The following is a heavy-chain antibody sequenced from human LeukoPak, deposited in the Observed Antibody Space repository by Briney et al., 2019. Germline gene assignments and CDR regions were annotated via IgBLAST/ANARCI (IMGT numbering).Heavy chain of an antibody. CDR3: ARCTSTSCYNFDY. Sequence: SETLSLTCTVSGGSLSSYYWSWIRQPPGKGLEWFGYIYYSGTTNYNPSLKRRITISVDTSKNQFSLKLNSVTAADTAVYYCARCTSTSCYNFDYWGQGTLVTVSS. CDR2: IYYSGTT. D-gene: IGHD2-2*02. CDR1: GGSLSSYY. V-gene: IGHV4-59*08. J-gene: IGHJ4*02.